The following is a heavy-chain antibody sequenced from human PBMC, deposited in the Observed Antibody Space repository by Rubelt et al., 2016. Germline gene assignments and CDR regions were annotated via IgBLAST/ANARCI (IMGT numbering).Heavy chain of an antibody. D-gene: IGHD3-10*01. CDR2: ISSSGSTI. V-gene: IGHV3-11*04. Sequence: AASGFTFSDYYMSWIRQAPGKGLEWVSYISSSGSTIYYADSVKGRFTISRDNAKNSLYLQMNSLRAEDTAVYYCARDYSQIMVRGVPWSSKQNWFDPWGQGTLVTVSS. CDR1: GFTFSDYY. CDR3: ARDYSQIMVRGVPWSSKQNWFDP. J-gene: IGHJ5*02.